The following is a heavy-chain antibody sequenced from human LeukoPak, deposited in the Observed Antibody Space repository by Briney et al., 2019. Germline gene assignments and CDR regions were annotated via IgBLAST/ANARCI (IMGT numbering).Heavy chain of an antibody. V-gene: IGHV3-48*04. D-gene: IGHD6-19*01. CDR3: ARGGSSGQVAS. Sequence: GGSLRLSCAASGFTFSSYRMNWVRQAPGKGLEWVSYISSSSSTIYYADSVKGRFTISRDNAKNSLYLQMNSLRAEDTAVYYCARGGSSGQVASWGQGTLVAVSS. CDR1: GFTFSSYR. CDR2: ISSSSSTI. J-gene: IGHJ4*02.